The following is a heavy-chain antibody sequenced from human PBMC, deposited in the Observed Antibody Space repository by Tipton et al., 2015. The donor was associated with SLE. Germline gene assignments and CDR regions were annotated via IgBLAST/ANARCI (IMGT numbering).Heavy chain of an antibody. Sequence: TLSLTCSVSGVSISTSRYYWGWIRQSPGQGLEWVGSLYAGGSTYFHPSLKSRASISADASKNHFSLKLNSVTAADTAVYYCARGRDYYDNSGQGWFDPWGQGALVTVSS. CDR1: GVSISTSRYY. CDR3: ARGRDYYDNSGQGWFDP. CDR2: LYAGGST. J-gene: IGHJ5*02. V-gene: IGHV4-39*02. D-gene: IGHD3-22*01.